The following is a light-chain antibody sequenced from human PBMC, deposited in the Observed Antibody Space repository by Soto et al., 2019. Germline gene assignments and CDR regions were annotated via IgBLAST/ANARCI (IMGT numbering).Light chain of an antibody. CDR3: HQYGTSPQT. CDR1: QSVGNNF. V-gene: IGKV3-20*01. CDR2: DAS. J-gene: IGKJ1*01. Sequence: EIVLTQSPDTLSLSPGERSTLSLRSSQSVGNNFLTWYQQKPGQAPTLLIYDASSRASGLPDRFSGSGSETDFTLTVSRLELEDFAVYFCHQYGTSPQTFGQGTKV.